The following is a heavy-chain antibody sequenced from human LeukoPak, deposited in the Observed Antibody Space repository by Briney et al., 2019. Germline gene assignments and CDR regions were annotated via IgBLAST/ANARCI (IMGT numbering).Heavy chain of an antibody. J-gene: IGHJ4*02. D-gene: IGHD4-17*01. V-gene: IGHV4-39*07. CDR1: GGSISSSSYY. Sequence: ASETLSLTCTVSGGSISSSSYYWGWIRQPPGKGLEWIGSIYCSGSTYYNPSLKSRVTISVDTSKNQFSLKLSSVTAADTAVYYCARDRYGDRGGIFDYWGQGTLVTVSS. CDR2: IYCSGST. CDR3: ARDRYGDRGGIFDY.